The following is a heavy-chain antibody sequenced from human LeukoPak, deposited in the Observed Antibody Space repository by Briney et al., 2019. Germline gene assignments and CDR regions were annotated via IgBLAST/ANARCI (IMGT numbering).Heavy chain of an antibody. CDR3: ARDRRSGGSSGYYY. V-gene: IGHV3-48*02. CDR1: GFTFNNYA. Sequence: GGSLRLSCAASGFTFNNYAMNWVRQAPGKGLEWVSYISSSSSTIYYADSVKGRFTISRDNAKNSLYLQMNSLRDEDTAVYYCARDRRSGGSSGYYYWGQGTLVTVSS. J-gene: IGHJ4*02. CDR2: ISSSSSTI. D-gene: IGHD3-22*01.